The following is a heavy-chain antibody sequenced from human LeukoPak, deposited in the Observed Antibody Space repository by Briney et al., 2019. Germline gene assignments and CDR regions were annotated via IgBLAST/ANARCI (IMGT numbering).Heavy chain of an antibody. CDR3: ARDLGYYDSSGYYRGAEYFQH. Sequence: GGSLRLSCAASGFTVSSNYMSWVRQAPGKGLEWVSVIYSGGSTYYADSVKGRFTISRDNSKNTLYPQMNSLRAEDTAVYYCARDLGYYDSSGYYRGAEYFQHWGQGTLVTVSS. CDR2: IYSGGST. CDR1: GFTVSSNY. J-gene: IGHJ1*01. V-gene: IGHV3-66*01. D-gene: IGHD3-22*01.